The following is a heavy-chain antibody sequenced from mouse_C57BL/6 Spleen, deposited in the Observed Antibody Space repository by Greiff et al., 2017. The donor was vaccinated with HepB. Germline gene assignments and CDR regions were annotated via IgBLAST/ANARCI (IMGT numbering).Heavy chain of an antibody. V-gene: IGHV1-69*01. CDR1: GYTFTSYW. CDR2: IDPSDSYT. J-gene: IGHJ2*01. D-gene: IGHD2-4*01. Sequence: QVQLQQPGAELVMPGASVKLSCKASGYTFTSYWMHWVKQRPGQGLEWIGEIDPSDSYTNYNQKFKGKSTLTEDKSSSTAYMQLSSLTSEDSAVYYCARGIIKRDYFDYWGQGTTLTVSS. CDR3: ARGIIKRDYFDY.